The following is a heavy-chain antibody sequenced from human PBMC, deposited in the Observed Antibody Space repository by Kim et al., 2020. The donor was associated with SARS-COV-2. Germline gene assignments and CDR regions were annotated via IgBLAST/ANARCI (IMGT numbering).Heavy chain of an antibody. Sequence: SETLSLTCTVSGGSISSGFYYWGWIRQPPGKGLEWIGTIFYSGSTYYNPSLKSRVTISVDTSKNQVSLKLSSVTAADTAVFYCARRGSSWSLFDYWGQGT. J-gene: IGHJ4*02. CDR1: GGSISSGFYY. CDR2: IFYSGST. D-gene: IGHD6-13*01. CDR3: ARRGSSWSLFDY. V-gene: IGHV4-39*01.